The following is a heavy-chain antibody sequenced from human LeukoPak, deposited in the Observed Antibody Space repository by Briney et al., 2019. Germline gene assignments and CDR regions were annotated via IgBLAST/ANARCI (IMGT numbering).Heavy chain of an antibody. D-gene: IGHD6-25*01. V-gene: IGHV1-46*01. J-gene: IGHJ4*02. CDR2: INPSGGST. CDR1: GYTFTSYY. Sequence: GASVKVSCKASGYTFTSYYMHWVRQAPGQGLEWMGIINPSGGSTSYAQKFQGRVTMTRDMSTSTVYMELSSLRSEDTAVYYCARDGSPFRAAAGGTNDYWGQGTLVTVSS. CDR3: ARDGSPFRAAAGGTNDY.